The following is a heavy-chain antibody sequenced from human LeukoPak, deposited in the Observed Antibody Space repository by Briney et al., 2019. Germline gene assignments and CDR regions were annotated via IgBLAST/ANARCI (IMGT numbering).Heavy chain of an antibody. Sequence: SETLSLTCTVSRDSINNIIYYWGWLRQPPGKGLEWLGSVYYTGRTYYNPSLKSRLTISADTSKNQFSLKLRAVTAADTAIYYCAAQLQSSSGWLGWFDSWGQGTLATVSS. D-gene: IGHD6-19*01. J-gene: IGHJ5*01. V-gene: IGHV4-39*01. CDR3: AAQLQSSSGWLGWFDS. CDR1: RDSINNIIYY. CDR2: VYYTGRT.